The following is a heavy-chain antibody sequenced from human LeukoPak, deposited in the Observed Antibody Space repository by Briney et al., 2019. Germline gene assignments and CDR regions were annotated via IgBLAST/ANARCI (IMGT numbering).Heavy chain of an antibody. CDR3: ARLKGIAAAGLHFDY. CDR2: IYHSGST. J-gene: IGHJ4*02. V-gene: IGHV4-4*02. CDR1: GGSISSSNW. Sequence: PSVTLSLTCAVSGGSISSSNWWSWVRQPPGKGLEWIGEIYHSGSTNYNPSLKSRVTISVDKSKNQFSLKLSSVTAADTAVYYCARLKGIAAAGLHFDYWGQGTLVTVSS. D-gene: IGHD6-13*01.